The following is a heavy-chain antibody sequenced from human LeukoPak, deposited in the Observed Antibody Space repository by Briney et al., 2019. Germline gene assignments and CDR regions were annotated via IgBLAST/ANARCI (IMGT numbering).Heavy chain of an antibody. V-gene: IGHV3-48*03. CDR2: ISSSGSTR. Sequence: GGSLRLSCAASGFTFSSYEMNWVRQAPGKGLEWVSYISSSGSTRYYADSVKGRFTISRDNAKNSLYLQMNSLRAEDTAVYYCATSSPSYYNWFDPWGQGTLVTVSS. CDR1: GFTFSSYE. J-gene: IGHJ5*02. CDR3: ATSSPSYYNWFDP. D-gene: IGHD2-2*01.